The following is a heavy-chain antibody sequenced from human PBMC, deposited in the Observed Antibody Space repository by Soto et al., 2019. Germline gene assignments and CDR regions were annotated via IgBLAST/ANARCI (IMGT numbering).Heavy chain of an antibody. CDR2: IYYSGST. V-gene: IGHV4-30-4*01. D-gene: IGHD3-22*01. CDR3: ARHYNYYDLNWFDP. CDR1: GGSISSGDYY. J-gene: IGHJ5*02. Sequence: PSETLSLTYTVSGGSISSGDYYWSWIRQPPGKGLEWIGYIYYSGSTYYNPSLKSRVTISVGTSKNQFSLKLSSVTAADTAVYYCARHYNYYDLNWFDPWGQGTLVTVSS.